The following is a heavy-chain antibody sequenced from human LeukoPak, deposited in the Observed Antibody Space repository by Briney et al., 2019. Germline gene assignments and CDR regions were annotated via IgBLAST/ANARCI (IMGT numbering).Heavy chain of an antibody. CDR2: ISSSSKYI. CDR1: GFTFSSYN. Sequence: GGSLRLSCVASGFTFSSYNMNWVRQAPGKGLEWVSYISSSSKYIYYADSVKGRFTISRDNAKNSLYLQMNSLRAEDTAVYYCARYLFDSSGYRYFDYWGQGTLVTVSS. CDR3: ARYLFDSSGYRYFDY. J-gene: IGHJ4*02. D-gene: IGHD3-22*01. V-gene: IGHV3-21*01.